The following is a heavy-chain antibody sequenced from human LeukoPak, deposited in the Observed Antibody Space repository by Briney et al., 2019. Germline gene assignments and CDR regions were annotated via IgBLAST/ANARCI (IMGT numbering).Heavy chain of an antibody. CDR3: ARTLGYYDSSGYSDFDY. D-gene: IGHD3-22*01. V-gene: IGHV4-61*02. CDR1: GGSVSSGSYY. Sequence: TLSLTCTVSGGSVSSGSYYWSWIRPPAGKGLEWIGRIYGSGSTNYNPSLKSGVTISLDTSKNQFSLKLSSVTAADTAVYYCARTLGYYDSSGYSDFDYWGQGTLVTVSS. J-gene: IGHJ4*02. CDR2: IYGSGST.